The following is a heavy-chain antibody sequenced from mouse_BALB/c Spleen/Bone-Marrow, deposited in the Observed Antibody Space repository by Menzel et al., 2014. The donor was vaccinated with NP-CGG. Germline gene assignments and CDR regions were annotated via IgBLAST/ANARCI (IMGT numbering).Heavy chain of an antibody. Sequence: QVQLQQSGAELVKPGASVKLSCKASGYTFTSYWMHWVKQRPGQGLEWIGEINPSNGRTNYNEKFKSKATLTVDKSSITAYMQLSSLTSEDSAVYYCARCYYGNYFDYWGQGTTLTVSS. CDR2: INPSNGRT. D-gene: IGHD2-1*01. V-gene: IGHV1S81*02. CDR3: ARCYYGNYFDY. CDR1: GYTFTSYW. J-gene: IGHJ2*01.